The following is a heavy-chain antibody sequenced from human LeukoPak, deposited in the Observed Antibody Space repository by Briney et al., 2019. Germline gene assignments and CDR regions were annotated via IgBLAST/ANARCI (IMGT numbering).Heavy chain of an antibody. CDR3: ARRAHSGYDD. Sequence: PSETLSLTCTVSGGSISSSSYYWGWIRQPPGKGLEWIGSIYYSGSTYYNPSLKSRVTISVDTSKNQFSLKLSSVTAADTAVYYCARRAHSGYDDWGQGTLVTVSS. CDR2: IYYSGST. V-gene: IGHV4-39*01. D-gene: IGHD5-12*01. CDR1: GGSISSSSYY. J-gene: IGHJ4*02.